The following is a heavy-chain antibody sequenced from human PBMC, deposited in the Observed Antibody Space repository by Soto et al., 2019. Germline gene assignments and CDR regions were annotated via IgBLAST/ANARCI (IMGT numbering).Heavy chain of an antibody. CDR3: ARSTRWLDENRFDY. CDR1: GGSISSYY. Sequence: QVQLQESGPGLVKPSETLSLTCTVSGGSISSYYWSWIRQPPGKGLEWIGYIYYSGSTNYNPSLKSRVTISVDTSKNQFSLKLSSVTAADTAVYYCARSTRWLDENRFDYWGQGTLVTVSS. CDR2: IYYSGST. D-gene: IGHD6-19*01. J-gene: IGHJ4*02. V-gene: IGHV4-59*08.